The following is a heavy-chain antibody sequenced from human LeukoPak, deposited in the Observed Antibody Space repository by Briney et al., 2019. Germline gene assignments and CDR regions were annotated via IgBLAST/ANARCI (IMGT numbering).Heavy chain of an antibody. J-gene: IGHJ4*02. V-gene: IGHV4-39*02. Sequence: SETLSLTCTVSGGSISSSYYWGWIRQPPGKGLEWIGSIYYSGSTYYNPSLKSRVTISVDTSKNQFSLKLSSVTAADTAVYYCARDRIAAAGRGYWGQGTLVTVSS. CDR3: ARDRIAAAGRGY. CDR1: GGSISSSYY. D-gene: IGHD6-13*01. CDR2: IYYSGST.